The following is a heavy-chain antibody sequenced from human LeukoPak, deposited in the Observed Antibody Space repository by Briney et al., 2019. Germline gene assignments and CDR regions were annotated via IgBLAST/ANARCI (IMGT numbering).Heavy chain of an antibody. J-gene: IGHJ4*02. CDR1: GYSISSGYY. CDR2: VDHSGST. CDR3: ARLEEVGAIDT. Sequence: PSETLSLTCSVSGYSISSGYYWGWIRQPPGKGLEYIGSVDHSGSTYNNPSLKSRVAISLDTSKNQFFLNMTSVTAADTAVYYCARLEEVGAIDTWGQGTLVTGSS. V-gene: IGHV4-38-2*01. D-gene: IGHD1-26*01.